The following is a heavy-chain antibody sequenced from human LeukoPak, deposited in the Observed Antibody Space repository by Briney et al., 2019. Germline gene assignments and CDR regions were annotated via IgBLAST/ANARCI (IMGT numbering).Heavy chain of an antibody. Sequence: SETLSLTCTVSGGSITSYYWSWIRQPPGKGLEWIGEINHSGSTNYNPSLKSRVTISVDTSKNQFSLKLSSVTAADTAVYYCARDPSSGYSEFDYWGQGTLVTVSS. J-gene: IGHJ4*02. CDR2: INHSGST. V-gene: IGHV4-34*01. CDR1: GGSITSYY. CDR3: ARDPSSGYSEFDY. D-gene: IGHD3-22*01.